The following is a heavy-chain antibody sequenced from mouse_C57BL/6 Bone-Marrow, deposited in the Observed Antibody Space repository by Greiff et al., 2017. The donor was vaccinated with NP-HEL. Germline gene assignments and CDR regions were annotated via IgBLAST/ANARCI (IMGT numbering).Heavy chain of an antibody. J-gene: IGHJ2*01. V-gene: IGHV1-9*01. CDR2: ILPGSGST. CDR3: ARLGFITTVVAFDY. D-gene: IGHD1-1*01. CDR1: GYTFTGYW. Sequence: VQLQQSGAELMKPGASVKLSCKATGYTFTGYWIEWVKQRPGHGLEWIGEILPGSGSTNYNEKFKGKATFTADTSSNTAYMQRSSLTTEDSSIYYCARLGFITTVVAFDYWGQGTTLTVSS.